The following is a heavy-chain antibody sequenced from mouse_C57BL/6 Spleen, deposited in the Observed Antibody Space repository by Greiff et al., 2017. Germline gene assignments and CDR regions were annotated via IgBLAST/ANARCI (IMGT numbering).Heavy chain of an antibody. Sequence: VQLQQSGPELVKPGASVKISCKASGYSFTGYYMHWVKQSSEKSLEWIGEINPSTGGTSYNQKFKGKATLTVDKSSSTAYMQRKSLTSEDSAVYYCARGLLHAMDGWGQGTSVTVAS. CDR1: GYSFTGYY. J-gene: IGHJ4*01. D-gene: IGHD2-3*01. V-gene: IGHV1-43*01. CDR3: ARGLLHAMDG. CDR2: INPSTGGT.